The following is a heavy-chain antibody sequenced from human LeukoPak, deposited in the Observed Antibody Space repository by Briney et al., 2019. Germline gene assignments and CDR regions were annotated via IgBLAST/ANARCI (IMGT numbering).Heavy chain of an antibody. D-gene: IGHD1-26*01. Sequence: ASVKVSCKAPGYTFTGYYMHWVRQAPGQGLEWMGWINPNSGGTNYAQKFQGRVTMTRDTSISTAYMELSRLRSDDTAVYYCARGRGGVGATTYWGQGTLVTVSS. J-gene: IGHJ4*02. CDR2: INPNSGGT. CDR3: ARGRGGVGATTY. CDR1: GYTFTGYY. V-gene: IGHV1-2*02.